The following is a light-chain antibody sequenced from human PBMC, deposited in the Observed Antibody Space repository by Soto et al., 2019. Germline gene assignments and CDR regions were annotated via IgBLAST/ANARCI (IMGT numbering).Light chain of an antibody. Sequence: QSVLTQPPSASGTPGQGVSISCSGSSSNIESNSVYWYQHLPGTAPILVMYKNHQRPSGVPDRFSGSRSGASGSLTISGLRSEDDDYYYCAAGDDSMGGSVFGGGTKVTVL. CDR2: KNH. CDR1: SSNIESNS. J-gene: IGLJ3*02. CDR3: AAGDDSMGGSV. V-gene: IGLV1-47*01.